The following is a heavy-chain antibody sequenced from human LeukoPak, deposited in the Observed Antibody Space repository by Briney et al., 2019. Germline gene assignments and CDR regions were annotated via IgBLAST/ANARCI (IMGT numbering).Heavy chain of an antibody. D-gene: IGHD3-22*01. CDR1: GYTFTGYY. CDR2: INSNSGGT. Sequence: GASVKVSCKASGYTFTGYYIHWVRQAPGQGLEWMGWINSNSGGTNYAQKFQGRVTMTRDTSISTVYMELSRLRSDDTAVYYCARRYYDSSGYYYYPWGQGTLVTVSS. CDR3: ARRYYDSSGYYYYP. V-gene: IGHV1-2*02. J-gene: IGHJ5*02.